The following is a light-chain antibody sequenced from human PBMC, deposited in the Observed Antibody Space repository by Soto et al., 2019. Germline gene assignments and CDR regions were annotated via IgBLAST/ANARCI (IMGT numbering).Light chain of an antibody. CDR2: GNS. CDR3: PSYDSSLSGHVV. CDR1: SSSIGAGYD. J-gene: IGLJ2*01. Sequence: QSVLTQPPSVSGAPGQRVTISCTGSSSSIGAGYDVHWYQQLPGTAPKLLIYGNSNRPSGVPDRFSGSKSGTSASLAITGLQAEDEADYYCPSYDSSLSGHVVFGGGTKLTVL. V-gene: IGLV1-40*01.